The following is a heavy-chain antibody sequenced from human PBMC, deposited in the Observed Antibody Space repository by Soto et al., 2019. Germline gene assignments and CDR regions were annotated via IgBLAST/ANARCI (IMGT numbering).Heavy chain of an antibody. CDR3: ASDYYGDYYFAY. CDR2: ISGSSSTI. Sequence: EVQLVESGGGLVQPGGSLRLSCAASGFTFSTYSMNWVRQAPGKGLEWVSYISGSSSTIYYADSVKGRFTISRDNAKNSLYLQMNSLRAEDSAVYYCASDYYGDYYFAYWGQGTLVTVSS. J-gene: IGHJ4*02. V-gene: IGHV3-48*01. D-gene: IGHD4-17*01. CDR1: GFTFSTYS.